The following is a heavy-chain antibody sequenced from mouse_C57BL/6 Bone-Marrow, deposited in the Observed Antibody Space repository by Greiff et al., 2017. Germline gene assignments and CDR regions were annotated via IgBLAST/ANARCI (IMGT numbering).Heavy chain of an antibody. D-gene: IGHD2-3*01. V-gene: IGHV1-55*01. Sequence: VQLQQPGAELVKPGASVKMSCKASGYTFTSYWITWVKQRPGQGLEWIGDIYPGSGSTNYNEKFKSKATLTVDTSSSTAYMQLSSLTSEDSAVYDCARGPPHCDSGYSRGFAFWGQGTLVTVSA. CDR3: ARGPPHCDSGYSRGFAF. CDR1: GYTFTSYW. J-gene: IGHJ3*01. CDR2: IYPGSGST.